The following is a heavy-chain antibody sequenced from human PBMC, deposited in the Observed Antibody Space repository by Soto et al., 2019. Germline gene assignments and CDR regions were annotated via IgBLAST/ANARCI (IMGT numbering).Heavy chain of an antibody. CDR1: GFTFSSYA. CDR2: ISYDGSNK. Sequence: GGSLRLSCAASGFTFSSYAMHWVRQAPGKGLEWVAVISYDGSNKYYADSVKGRFTISRDNSKNTLYLQMNSLRAEDTAVYYCARASLKTMVTNYGWDYYGMDVWGQGTTVTVSS. J-gene: IGHJ6*02. V-gene: IGHV3-30-3*01. D-gene: IGHD4-17*01. CDR3: ARASLKTMVTNYGWDYYGMDV.